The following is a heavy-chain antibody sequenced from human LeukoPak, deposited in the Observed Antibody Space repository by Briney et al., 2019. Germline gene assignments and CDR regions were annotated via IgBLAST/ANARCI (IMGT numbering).Heavy chain of an antibody. CDR1: GYTFSTYG. V-gene: IGHV1-18*01. Sequence: ASVKVSCKASGYTFSTYGIAWVRKAPGQGLEWMGWISANNGDTKYAQKLQGRVTMTTDTSTSTAYMELRSLRSDDTAVYYCARPRAGDSSGWYRFRISYGMDVWGQGTTVTVSS. CDR3: ARPRAGDSSGWYRFRISYGMDV. J-gene: IGHJ6*02. CDR2: ISANNGDT. D-gene: IGHD6-19*01.